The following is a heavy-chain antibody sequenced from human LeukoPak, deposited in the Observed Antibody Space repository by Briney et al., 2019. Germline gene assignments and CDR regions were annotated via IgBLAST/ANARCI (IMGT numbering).Heavy chain of an antibody. J-gene: IGHJ5*02. D-gene: IGHD3-16*02. CDR2: ICGSGDKK. Sequence: GGYLTRSCVVSGFTFSSHAMSWARQAQGKGLEWVTGICGSGDKKYDADSVKGRFSISRDNSKNTLFLQMNSLRAEDTTVYYCAKDLDDDYFWGSHSYTGFDIWGQGTLVTVSS. CDR3: AKDLDDDYFWGSHSYTGFDI. CDR1: GFTFSSHA. V-gene: IGHV3-23*01.